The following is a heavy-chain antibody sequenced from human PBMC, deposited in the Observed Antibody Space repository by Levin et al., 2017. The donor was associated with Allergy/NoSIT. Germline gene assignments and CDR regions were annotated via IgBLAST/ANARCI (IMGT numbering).Heavy chain of an antibody. D-gene: IGHD5-12*01. CDR3: ARVGVADLSSGYDWDLDY. V-gene: IGHV3-33*01. CDR1: GFTFSSYG. J-gene: IGHJ4*02. Sequence: GGSLRLSCAASGFTFSSYGMHWVRQAPGKGLEWVAVIWYDGSNKYYADSVKGRFTISRDNSKNTLYLQMNSLRAEDTAVYYCARVGVADLSSGYDWDLDYWGQGTLVTVSS. CDR2: IWYDGSNK.